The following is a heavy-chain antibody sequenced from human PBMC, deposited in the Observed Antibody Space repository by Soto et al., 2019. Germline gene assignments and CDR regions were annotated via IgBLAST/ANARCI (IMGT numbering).Heavy chain of an antibody. CDR3: ARVYYDSSGYYCWFDP. Sequence: PSETLSLTCTVSGGSISSGDYYWSWIRQPPGKGLEWIGYIYYSGSTYYNPSLKSRVTISVDTSKNQFSLKLSSVTAADTAVYYCARVYYDSSGYYCWFDPWGQGTLVTVSS. CDR1: GGSISSGDYY. J-gene: IGHJ5*02. CDR2: IYYSGST. V-gene: IGHV4-30-4*01. D-gene: IGHD3-22*01.